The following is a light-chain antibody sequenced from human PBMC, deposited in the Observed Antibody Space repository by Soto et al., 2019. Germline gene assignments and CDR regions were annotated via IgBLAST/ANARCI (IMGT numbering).Light chain of an antibody. CDR1: SSNIGAGYD. CDR3: QSFDRSLTAGV. CDR2: AYT. Sequence: QAVVTQPPSVSGAPGQRVTISCTGSSSNIGAGYDLHWYQQFPGAAPKLLIFAYTNRPSGVPDRFSGSKSGTSASLAITGLQADDEADYYCQSFDRSLTAGVFGGGTKVTVL. J-gene: IGLJ3*02. V-gene: IGLV1-40*01.